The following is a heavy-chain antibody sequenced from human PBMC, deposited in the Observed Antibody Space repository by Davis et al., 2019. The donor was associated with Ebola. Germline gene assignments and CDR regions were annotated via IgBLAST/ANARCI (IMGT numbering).Heavy chain of an antibody. CDR1: KFIFGSYN. Sequence: PGGSLRLSCVVSKFIFGSYNVHWVRQAPGKGLVWVASISNDGRHRHEGQSVKGRLTVSSDNSKTTVYLDLNSLRIDDSGVFYCATGGYDFNVSPQLDHWGQGTLVTVSS. CDR2: ISNDGRHR. V-gene: IGHV3-30*04. J-gene: IGHJ4*01. D-gene: IGHD5-12*01. CDR3: ATGGYDFNVSPQLDH.